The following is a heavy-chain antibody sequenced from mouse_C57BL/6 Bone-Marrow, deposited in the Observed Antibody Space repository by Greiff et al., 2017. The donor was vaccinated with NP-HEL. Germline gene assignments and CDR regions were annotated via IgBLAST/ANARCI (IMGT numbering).Heavy chain of an antibody. J-gene: IGHJ3*01. V-gene: IGHV1-50*01. D-gene: IGHD3-3*01. CDR3: TRGDAFAY. CDR1: GYTFTSYW. Sequence: QVQLQQPGAELVKPGASVKLSCKASGYTFTSYWIPWVKQRPGQGLEWIGEIDPSDTYTNYNQKFKGKAILTVDTSSSTAYMQLSSLTSEDSAVYYCTRGDAFAYWGQGTLVTVSA. CDR2: IDPSDTYT.